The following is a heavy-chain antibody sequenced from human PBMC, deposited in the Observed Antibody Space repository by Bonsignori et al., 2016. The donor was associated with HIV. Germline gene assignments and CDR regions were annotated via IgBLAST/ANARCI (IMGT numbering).Heavy chain of an antibody. D-gene: IGHD2-15*01. CDR3: ARDGVGYCSGGTCFFSL. V-gene: IGHV3-7*01. Sequence: VRQAPGKGLEWVANIKQDGSEKYYVDSVKGRFTISRDNAQNSLYLQMNSLRAEDTAMYYCARDGVGYCSGGTCFFSLWGQGTLVTVSS. J-gene: IGHJ4*02. CDR2: IKQDGSEK.